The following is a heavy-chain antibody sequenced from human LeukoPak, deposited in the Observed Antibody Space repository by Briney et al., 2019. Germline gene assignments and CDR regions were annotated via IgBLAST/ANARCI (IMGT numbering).Heavy chain of an antibody. V-gene: IGHV3-73*01. CDR1: GFSFSGSA. J-gene: IGHJ4*02. D-gene: IGHD3-16*01. CDR2: IRSNANNYAT. CDR3: TRQSGGH. Sequence: GGSLRLSCAASGFSFSGSAIHWVRQASGKGLEWVGHIRSNANNYATAYGASVKGRFTISRDDSKNTAYLQMNSLKIEDTAIYYCTRQSGGHWGQGTLVIVSS.